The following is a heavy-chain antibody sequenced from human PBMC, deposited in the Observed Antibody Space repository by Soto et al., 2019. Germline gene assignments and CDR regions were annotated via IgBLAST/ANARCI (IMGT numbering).Heavy chain of an antibody. Sequence: QVQLVQSGAEVKKPGSSVKVSCKASGGTFSSYAISWVRQAPGQGLEWMGGIIPIFGTANYAQKFQGRVTITADESTSTAYRELSSLRSEDTAVYYCARAALFAGEDPYYYGMDVWGQGTTVTVSS. V-gene: IGHV1-69*01. J-gene: IGHJ6*02. CDR1: GGTFSSYA. D-gene: IGHD3-10*01. CDR2: IIPIFGTA. CDR3: ARAALFAGEDPYYYGMDV.